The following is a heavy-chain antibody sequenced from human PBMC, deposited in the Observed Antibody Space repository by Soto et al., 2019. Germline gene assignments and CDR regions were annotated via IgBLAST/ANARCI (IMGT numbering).Heavy chain of an antibody. CDR3: ARVVLGYSSNWFDP. V-gene: IGHV4-30-2*01. Sequence: PSETLSLTCAVSGGSISSGGYSWSWIRQPPGKGLEWIGYIYHSGSTYYNPSLKSRVTISVDRSKNQFSLKLSSATAADTAVYYCARVVLGYSSNWFDPWGQGTLVTVSS. CDR1: GGSISSGGYS. CDR2: IYHSGST. D-gene: IGHD5-18*01. J-gene: IGHJ5*02.